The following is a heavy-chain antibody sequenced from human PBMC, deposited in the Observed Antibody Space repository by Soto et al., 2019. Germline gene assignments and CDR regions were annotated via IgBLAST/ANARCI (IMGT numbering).Heavy chain of an antibody. Sequence: GGSLRLSCAASGFIFSNYWMHWVRQVPGKGLVWVSRVDGDGTGTSYADSVKGRFTISRDNAKNTVYLQMNSLRAEDTDVYYCGTVFEYWGQGAQVTVPS. CDR2: VDGDGTGT. CDR1: GFIFSNYW. J-gene: IGHJ4*02. CDR3: GTVFEY. V-gene: IGHV3-74*01.